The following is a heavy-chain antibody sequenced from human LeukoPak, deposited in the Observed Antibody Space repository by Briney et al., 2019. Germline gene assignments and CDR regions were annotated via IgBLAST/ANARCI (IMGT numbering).Heavy chain of an antibody. J-gene: IGHJ4*02. V-gene: IGHV5-51*01. CDR3: ARAISSRWGFDY. D-gene: IGHD6-13*01. Sequence: GESLKISRKASGYSFTTYWIGWVRQMPGKGLEWMAIVHPGNSDTKYSPSFQGQVTISADKSITTAYLQWSSLEASDTAMYYCARAISSRWGFDYWGQGSLVTVSS. CDR2: VHPGNSDT. CDR1: GYSFTTYW.